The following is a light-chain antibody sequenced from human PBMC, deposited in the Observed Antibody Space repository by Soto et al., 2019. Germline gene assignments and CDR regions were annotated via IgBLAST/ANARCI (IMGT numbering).Light chain of an antibody. CDR2: EVS. J-gene: IGLJ1*01. CDR1: RSAVGSYNL. Sequence: QSVLPWPASVHLSPGRRSSLSRSCTRSAVGSYNLVSWYQQHPGKAPKLMIYEVSKRPSGVSNRFSGSKSGNTASLTISGLQAEDEADYYCCSYAGSSTFYVFGTGTKVTVL. V-gene: IGLV2-23*02. CDR3: CSYAGSSTFYV.